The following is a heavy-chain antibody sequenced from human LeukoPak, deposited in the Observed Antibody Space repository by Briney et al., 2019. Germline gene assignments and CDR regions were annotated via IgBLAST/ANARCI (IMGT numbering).Heavy chain of an antibody. CDR1: GYSIISDYF. J-gene: IGHJ4*02. V-gene: IGHV4-38-2*02. CDR2: IFHSGDV. CDR3: ARVDASTSIDS. D-gene: IGHD2-15*01. Sequence: SETLSLTCIVSGYSIISDYFWGWVRQPPGKGPEWIGSIFHSGDVYYNPSLKSRVTLSVDPSKNRFSLKLTSVTAADTAIYYCARVDASTSIDSWGQGTLVTVSS.